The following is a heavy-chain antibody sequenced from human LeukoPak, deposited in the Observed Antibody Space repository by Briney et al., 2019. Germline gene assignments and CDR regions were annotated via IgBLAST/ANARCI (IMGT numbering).Heavy chain of an antibody. V-gene: IGHV1-2*02. CDR1: GXTFTGYY. Sequence: VKVSCKAXGXTFTGYYMHWVRQAPGQGLEWMGWINPNSGGTNYAQKFQGRVTMTRDTSISTAYMELRSLRSDDTAVYYCARETESEQWETDYWGQGTLVTVSS. CDR2: INPNSGGT. J-gene: IGHJ4*02. D-gene: IGHD1-26*01. CDR3: ARETESEQWETDY.